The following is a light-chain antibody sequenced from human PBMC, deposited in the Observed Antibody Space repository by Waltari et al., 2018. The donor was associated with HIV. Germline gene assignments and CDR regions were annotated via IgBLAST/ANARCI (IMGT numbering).Light chain of an antibody. V-gene: IGKV2-28*01. CDR2: LGS. J-gene: IGKJ1*01. CDR1: QSLLDSNGYNY. CDR3: IQALKHPRT. Sequence: DIVMTQSPLSLPVTPGEPASISCRSSQSLLDSNGYNYLDWYLQKPGQSPQLLIYLGSNRASGVPDRFSGSGSCTDFTLKISRVEAEDVGVYYCIQALKHPRTFGQGTKVEIK.